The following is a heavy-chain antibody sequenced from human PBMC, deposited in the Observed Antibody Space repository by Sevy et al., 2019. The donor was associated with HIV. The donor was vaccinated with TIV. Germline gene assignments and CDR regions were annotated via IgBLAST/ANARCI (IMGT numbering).Heavy chain of an antibody. D-gene: IGHD6-19*01. CDR1: GFTFSNYG. V-gene: IGHV3-30*18. CDR3: AKDASSQWLNYFFDY. CDR2: ISYGGTNK. J-gene: IGHJ4*02. Sequence: GGSLRLSCAASGFTFSNYGRHWVRQAPGKGLEWLAAISYGGTNKYYTDSVKGRFTISRDNSKNTLYLQMNSLRAEDTAVYFCAKDASSQWLNYFFDYWGQGTLVTVSS.